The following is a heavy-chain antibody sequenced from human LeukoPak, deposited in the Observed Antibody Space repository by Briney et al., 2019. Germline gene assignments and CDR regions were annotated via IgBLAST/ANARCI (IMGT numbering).Heavy chain of an antibody. CDR1: GFTFSSYS. CDR3: ARGTAYSNSLYNWFDP. J-gene: IGHJ5*02. D-gene: IGHD6-13*01. CDR2: ISSSSSTI. Sequence: GGSLRLSCAASGFTFSSYSMNWVRQAPGKGLEWVSYISSSSSTIFYADSVKGRFTISRDNAKNSLYLQMNSLRVDDTAVYYCARGTAYSNSLYNWFDPWGLGTLVTVSS. V-gene: IGHV3-48*04.